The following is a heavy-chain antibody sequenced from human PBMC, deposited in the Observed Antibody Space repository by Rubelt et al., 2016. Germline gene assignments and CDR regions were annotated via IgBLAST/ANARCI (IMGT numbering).Heavy chain of an antibody. J-gene: IGHJ4*02. CDR3: ATESYYRFDN. CDR2: IWSDGSDQ. CDR1: GFTFSSHG. Sequence: QVQLVESGGGVVQPGRSLRLSCAVSGFTFSSHGMHWVRQAPGKGLEWVAVIWSDGSDQKYADSVKGRFTISRDNAKNSLFLQMNSLRADDTAVYYCATESYYRFDNWGQGTLVTVSS. V-gene: IGHV3-33*03. D-gene: IGHD3-10*01.